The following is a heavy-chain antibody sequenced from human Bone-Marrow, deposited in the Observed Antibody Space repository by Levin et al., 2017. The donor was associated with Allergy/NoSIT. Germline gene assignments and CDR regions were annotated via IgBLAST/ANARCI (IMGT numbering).Heavy chain of an antibody. Sequence: SETLSLTCTVSGGSISSGDYYWSWIRQPPGKGLEWIGYIYYSGSTYYNPSLKSRVTISVDTSKNQFSLKLSSVTAADTAVYYCARGHYCGGDCGAVFDYWGQGTLVTVSS. J-gene: IGHJ4*02. CDR3: ARGHYCGGDCGAVFDY. CDR1: GGSISSGDYY. D-gene: IGHD2-21*02. V-gene: IGHV4-30-4*01. CDR2: IYYSGST.